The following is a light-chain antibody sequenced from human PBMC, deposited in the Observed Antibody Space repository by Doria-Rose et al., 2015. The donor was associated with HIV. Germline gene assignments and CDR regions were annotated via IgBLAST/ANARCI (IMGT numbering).Light chain of an antibody. Sequence: TQSPSSLSAPVGDRVTITCRASQSTGSFLNWYQQMPGKAPKLLIYAASSVQNGVPSRFSGSGSGTDFTLTISSLQPEDCATYFCQQSYSTPLTFGGGTKVEIK. J-gene: IGKJ4*01. CDR2: AAS. V-gene: IGKV1-39*01. CDR3: QQSYSTPLT. CDR1: QSTGSF.